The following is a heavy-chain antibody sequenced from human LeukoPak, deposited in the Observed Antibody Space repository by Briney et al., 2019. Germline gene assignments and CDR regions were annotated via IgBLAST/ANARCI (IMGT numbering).Heavy chain of an antibody. D-gene: IGHD3-3*01. CDR1: GGSFSGYY. Sequence: SETLSLTCAVYGGSFSGYYWSWIRQPPGKGLEWIGEINHSGSTNYNPSLKSRVTISVDTSKNQFSLKLSSVTAADTAVYYCARRFRRYYYYMDVWGKGTTVTISS. CDR3: ARRFRRYYYYMDV. CDR2: INHSGST. J-gene: IGHJ6*03. V-gene: IGHV4-34*01.